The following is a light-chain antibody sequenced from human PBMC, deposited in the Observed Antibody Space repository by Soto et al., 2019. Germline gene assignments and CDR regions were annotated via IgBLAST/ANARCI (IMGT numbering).Light chain of an antibody. Sequence: QSVLTQPASVSGSPGQSITISCTGTSSDVGSFNYVSWYQQQPSKAPKLMIYDVINRPSGISNRFSGSKSGNTASLTISGLQAEDEADYYCSSYTTSSTYLFGTGTKVTVL. CDR1: SSDVGSFNY. CDR2: DVI. CDR3: SSYTTSSTYL. V-gene: IGLV2-14*03. J-gene: IGLJ1*01.